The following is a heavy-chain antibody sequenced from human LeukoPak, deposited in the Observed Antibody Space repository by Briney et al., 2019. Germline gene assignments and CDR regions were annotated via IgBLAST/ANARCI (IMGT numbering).Heavy chain of an antibody. CDR1: GGSISSGDYY. CDR3: AREGHYYDSSGYYPVSDY. CDR2: IYYSGST. Sequence: SQTLSLTCTVSGGSISSGDYYWSWIRQPPGKGLEWIGYIYYSGSTYYNPSLKSRVTISVDTSKNQFSLKLSSVTAADTAVYYCAREGHYYDSSGYYPVSDYWGQGTLVTVSS. D-gene: IGHD3-22*01. J-gene: IGHJ4*02. V-gene: IGHV4-30-4*01.